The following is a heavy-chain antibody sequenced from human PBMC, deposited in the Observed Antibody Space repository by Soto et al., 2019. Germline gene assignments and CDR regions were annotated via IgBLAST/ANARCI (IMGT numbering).Heavy chain of an antibody. CDR2: ISSSSSYI. CDR3: ATLGATLGRDAFDI. V-gene: IGHV3-21*01. D-gene: IGHD1-26*01. CDR1: GFTFSSYS. Sequence: EVQLVESGGGLVKPGGSLRLSCAASGFTFSSYSMNWVRQAPGKGLEWVSSISSSSSYIYYADSVKGRFTISIDNAKNSLYLQMNSLRAEDTAVYYCATLGATLGRDAFDIWGQGTMVTVSS. J-gene: IGHJ3*02.